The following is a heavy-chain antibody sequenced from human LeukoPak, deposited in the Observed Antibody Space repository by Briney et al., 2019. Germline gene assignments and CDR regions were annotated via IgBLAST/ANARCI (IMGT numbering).Heavy chain of an antibody. V-gene: IGHV1-69*05. J-gene: IGHJ3*02. Sequence: GASVKVSCXASGGTFSSYAISWVRLAPGQGLEWMGGIIPIFGTANYDQEYPGRGTITTDEDTSTAYMELSSMRSEDTAVYYCARVQLAPTPHDAFDIWGQGTMVTVPS. D-gene: IGHD6-6*01. CDR1: GGTFSSYA. CDR2: IIPIFGTA. CDR3: ARVQLAPTPHDAFDI.